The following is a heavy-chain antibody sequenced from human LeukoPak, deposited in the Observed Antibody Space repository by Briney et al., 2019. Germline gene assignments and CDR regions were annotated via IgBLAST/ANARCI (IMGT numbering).Heavy chain of an antibody. V-gene: IGHV1-18*01. Sequence: ASVKVSCKASGYTFTSYGISWVRQAPGQGLEWMGWISAYRGNTNYAQKLQSRVTMITDTSTSTAYMELRSLRSDDTAVYYCAREGSDFSDGSCYSVYYFDYWGQGTLVTVSS. CDR2: ISAYRGNT. CDR3: AREGSDFSDGSCYSVYYFDY. J-gene: IGHJ4*02. CDR1: GYTFTSYG. D-gene: IGHD2-15*01.